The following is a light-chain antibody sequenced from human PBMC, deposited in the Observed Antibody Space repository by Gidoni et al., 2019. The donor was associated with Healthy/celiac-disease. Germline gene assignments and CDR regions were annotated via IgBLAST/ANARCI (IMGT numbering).Light chain of an antibody. CDR1: QGISSY. CDR3: QQLNSYPPLT. J-gene: IGKJ4*01. V-gene: IGKV1-9*01. Sequence: DIQSTQSPSFLSASVGDRVTITCRASQGISSYLAWYQQKPGKAPKLLIYAASTLQSGVPSRFSGSGSGTEFTLTISSLQPEDFATYYCQQLNSYPPLTFXXXTKVEIK. CDR2: AAS.